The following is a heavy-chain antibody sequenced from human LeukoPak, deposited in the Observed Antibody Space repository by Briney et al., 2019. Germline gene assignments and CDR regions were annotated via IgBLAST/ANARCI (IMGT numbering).Heavy chain of an antibody. J-gene: IGHJ5*02. V-gene: IGHV1-69*05. CDR1: RGTLNSYV. D-gene: IGHD3-3*01. CDR3: ARAPSLEWVNWFDP. Sequence: ASVNVSCKASRGTLNSYVIRWARQAPGRGRAGMGGIIPIFGTANYAQKFQGRVTITTDESTSTAYMELSSLRSEDTAVYYCARAPSLEWVNWFDPWGQGTLVTVSS. CDR2: IIPIFGTA.